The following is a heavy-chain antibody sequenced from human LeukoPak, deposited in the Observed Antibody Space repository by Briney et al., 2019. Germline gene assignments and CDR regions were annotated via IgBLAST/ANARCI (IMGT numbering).Heavy chain of an antibody. J-gene: IGHJ3*02. CDR3: TRGVGHNPFFDI. CDR2: ISYDGSNK. D-gene: IGHD1-14*01. V-gene: IGHV3-30*03. CDR1: GFTFSSYG. Sequence: GRSLRLSCAASGFTFSSYGMHWVRQAPGKGLEWVAVISYDGSNKYYADSVKGRFTISRDNSKNTMYLQMNSLRGEDTAVYYCTRGVGHNPFFDIWGQGTTVTVSS.